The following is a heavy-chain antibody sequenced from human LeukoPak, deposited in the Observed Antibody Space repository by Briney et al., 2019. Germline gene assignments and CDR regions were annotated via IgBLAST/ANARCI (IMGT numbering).Heavy chain of an antibody. Sequence: SETLSLTCTVSGGSISSYYWSWIRQPPGKGLEWIGYIYYSGSTNYNPALKSRVTISVDTSKKQFSLNLSSVTAADTAVYYCARQYSSGWSYYYYYYMDVWGKGTTVTVSS. CDR3: ARQYSSGWSYYYYYYMDV. D-gene: IGHD6-19*01. V-gene: IGHV4-59*01. CDR1: GGSISSYY. CDR2: IYYSGST. J-gene: IGHJ6*03.